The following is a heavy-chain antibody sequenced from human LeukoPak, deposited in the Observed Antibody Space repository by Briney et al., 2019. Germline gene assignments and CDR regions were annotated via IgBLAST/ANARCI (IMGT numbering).Heavy chain of an antibody. CDR1: GGSISSGRNY. CDR3: ARVDGSCSGGSCPSGNWFDP. V-gene: IGHV4-61*02. D-gene: IGHD2-15*01. J-gene: IGHJ5*02. CDR2: IWTSGSA. Sequence: SETLSLTCTVSGGSISSGRNYWSWIRQPAGKGLEWIGRIWTSGSANYNPSLRGRVTISLDTSKNLFSLNLCSVTAADTAVYYCARVDGSCSGGSCPSGNWFDPWGQGTLVTVSS.